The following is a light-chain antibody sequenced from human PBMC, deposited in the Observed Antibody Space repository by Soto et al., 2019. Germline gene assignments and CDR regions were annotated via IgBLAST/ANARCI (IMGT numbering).Light chain of an antibody. Sequence: QSALTQPASVSGSPGQSITISCTGTSSDVGAYGYVSWYQQHPGKAPKLMIYEVSYRPSGVSNRFSGFKSGNAAPLTISGLQAEDEADYYCSSYTTSSTVVFGGGTKVTVL. CDR1: SSDVGAYGY. CDR3: SSYTTSSTVV. V-gene: IGLV2-14*01. CDR2: EVS. J-gene: IGLJ2*01.